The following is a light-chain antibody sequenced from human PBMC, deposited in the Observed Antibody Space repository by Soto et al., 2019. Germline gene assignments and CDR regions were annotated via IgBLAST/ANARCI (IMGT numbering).Light chain of an antibody. CDR2: DAS. Sequence: EIVLTQSPATLSLSPGERATLSCGASQSISSYLAWYQQKPGQAPRLLLYDASNRATGIPARFSGSGSGTDFTLTISSLEPEDFALYYCQQRSNWPLTFGPGTKVDIK. CDR1: QSISSY. V-gene: IGKV3-11*01. J-gene: IGKJ3*01. CDR3: QQRSNWPLT.